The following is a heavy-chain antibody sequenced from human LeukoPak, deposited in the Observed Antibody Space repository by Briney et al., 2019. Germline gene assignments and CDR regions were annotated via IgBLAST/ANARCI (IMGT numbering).Heavy chain of an antibody. V-gene: IGHV1-69*04. CDR3: ARETYFYDSSGFSYIDWFDP. J-gene: IGHJ5*02. D-gene: IGHD3-22*01. CDR1: GGTFSSDS. Sequence: ASVKVSCMASGGTFSSDSISWVRQAPGQRPEWMGKITPILGIANYAPKFQGRVTLIADKSTNTAYMELSSLRSEDTAIYYCARETYFYDSSGFSYIDWFDPWGQGTLVTVSS. CDR2: ITPILGIA.